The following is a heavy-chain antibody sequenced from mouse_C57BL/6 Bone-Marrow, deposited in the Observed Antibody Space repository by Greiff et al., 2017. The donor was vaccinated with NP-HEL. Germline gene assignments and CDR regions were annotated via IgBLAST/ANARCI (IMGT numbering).Heavy chain of an antibody. CDR1: GYTFTDYE. CDR2: IDPETGGT. V-gene: IGHV1-15*01. CDR3: TRGYFDV. Sequence: QVQLQQSGAELVRPGASVTLSCKASGYTFTDYEMHWVKQTPVHGLEWIGAIDPETGGTAYNQKFKGKAILTADKSSSTAYMALRSLTSEDSAVYYCTRGYFDVWGTGTTVTVSS. J-gene: IGHJ1*03.